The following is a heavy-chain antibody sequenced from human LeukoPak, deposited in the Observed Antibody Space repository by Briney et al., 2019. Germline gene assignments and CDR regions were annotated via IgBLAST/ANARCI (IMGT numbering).Heavy chain of an antibody. CDR1: GFTFSSYG. V-gene: IGHV3-7*01. CDR3: ARRLVGTPDYFDY. Sequence: GGSLRLSCAASGFTFSSYGMHWVRQAPGKGLEWVANINQDGSDKYYVDSVKGRFTISRDNAKNSLYLQMNSLRAEDTAVYYCARRLVGTPDYFDYWGQGTLVTVSS. D-gene: IGHD4-23*01. CDR2: INQDGSDK. J-gene: IGHJ4*02.